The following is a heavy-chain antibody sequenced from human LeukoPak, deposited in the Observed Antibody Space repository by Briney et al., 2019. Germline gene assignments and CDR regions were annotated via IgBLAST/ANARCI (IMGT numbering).Heavy chain of an antibody. J-gene: IGHJ6*03. CDR2: IIPIFGTA. D-gene: IGHD2-2*01. V-gene: IGHV1-69*13. CDR3: ARAPAPTSWGVYYYYYMDV. Sequence: GASVKVSCKASGGTFSSYAISWVRQAPGQGLEWMGGIIPIFGTANYAQKFQGRVTITADESTSTAYMELSSLRSEDTAVYYCARAPAPTSWGVYYYYYMDVWGKGTTVTVSS. CDR1: GGTFSSYA.